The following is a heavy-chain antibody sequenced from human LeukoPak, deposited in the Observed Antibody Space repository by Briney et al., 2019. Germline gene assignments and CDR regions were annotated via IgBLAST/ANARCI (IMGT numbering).Heavy chain of an antibody. CDR3: ARERWLQSDY. CDR2: IYYSGST. J-gene: IGHJ4*02. V-gene: IGHV4-59*12. CDR1: GGSISNYY. D-gene: IGHD5-24*01. Sequence: SETLSLTCTVSGGSISNYYWSWIRQPPGKGLEWIGYIYYSGSTNYNPSLKSRVTISVDTSKNQFSLKLSSVTAADTAVYYCARERWLQSDYWGQGTLVTVSS.